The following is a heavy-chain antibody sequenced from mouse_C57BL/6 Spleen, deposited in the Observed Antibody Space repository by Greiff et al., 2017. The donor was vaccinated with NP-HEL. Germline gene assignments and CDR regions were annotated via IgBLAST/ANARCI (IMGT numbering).Heavy chain of an antibody. V-gene: IGHV1-55*01. CDR3: ARSGYDYDGDGFAY. J-gene: IGHJ3*01. D-gene: IGHD2-4*01. CDR1: GYTFTSYW. Sequence: QVQLQQPGAELVKPGASVKMSCKASGYTFTSYWITWVKQRPGQGLEWIGDIYPGSGSTNYNEKFKSKATLTVDTSSSTAYMQLSSLTSEDSAVYYCARSGYDYDGDGFAYWGQGTLVTVSA. CDR2: IYPGSGST.